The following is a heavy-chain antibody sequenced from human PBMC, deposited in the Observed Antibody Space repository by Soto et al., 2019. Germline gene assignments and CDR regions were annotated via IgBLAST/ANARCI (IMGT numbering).Heavy chain of an antibody. CDR3: ARSQGGSSSLDIYYYSYYGIDD. CDR1: GGTFSSYA. Sequence: QVQLVQSGAEVKKPGSSVKVSCKAPGGTFSSYAISWVRQAPGQGLEWRGGIIPIFGTAKYAQKFQGRVTINADDSTSTGYMELSSLRSEDTAVYYCARSQGGSSSLDIYYYSYYGIDDWGQGTTVTVSS. CDR2: IIPIFGTA. D-gene: IGHD3-3*02. V-gene: IGHV1-69*01. J-gene: IGHJ6*02.